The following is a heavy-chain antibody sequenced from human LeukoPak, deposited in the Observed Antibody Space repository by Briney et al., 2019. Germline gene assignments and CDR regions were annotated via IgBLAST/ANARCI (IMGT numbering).Heavy chain of an antibody. CDR3: AKRETTMGFGFDS. J-gene: IGHJ4*02. CDR2: ISTNGGST. V-gene: IGHV3-23*01. Sequence: GGSLRLSCAASGFTFSNYIMTWVRQAPGKGLEWVSTISTNGGSTYYADSVKGRFTISRDNLKNTLYLQMNSLRAEDTAVYYCAKRETTMGFGFDSCGQGTLVTVSS. D-gene: IGHD4-23*01. CDR1: GFTFSNYI.